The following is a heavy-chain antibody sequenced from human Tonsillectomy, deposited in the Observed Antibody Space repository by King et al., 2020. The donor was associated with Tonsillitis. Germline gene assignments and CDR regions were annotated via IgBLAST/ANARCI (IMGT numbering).Heavy chain of an antibody. CDR3: ARRYYDMSGSYFHFFDY. V-gene: IGHV4-31*03. CDR1: GGSISSGGYY. CDR2: IYSSGSA. Sequence: VQLQESGPGLVKPSQTLSLTCTVSGGSISSGGYYWNSMRQHPGKGLEWIGCIYSSGSAFYDPSLKSRLTMSIDTSKIQFSLRLGSVTAAATAIYYFARRYYDMSGSYFHFFDYWGQGTLVTVSS. J-gene: IGHJ4*02. D-gene: IGHD3-22*01.